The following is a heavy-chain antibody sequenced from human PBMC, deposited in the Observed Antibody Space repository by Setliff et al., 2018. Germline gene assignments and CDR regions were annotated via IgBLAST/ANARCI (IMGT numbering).Heavy chain of an antibody. D-gene: IGHD5-18*01. V-gene: IGHV1-69*13. J-gene: IGHJ6*02. CDR1: GYTFTSYG. CDR3: ASLSGGELWSHYGMNV. CDR2: IKVDIDTT. Sequence: SVKVSCKASGYTFTSYGISWVRRAPGQGLEWMGVIKVDIDTTDYAQKFQGRVTITADESTSTAYMELSSLRSEDTAVYYCASLSGGELWSHYGMNVWGQGTTVTVSS.